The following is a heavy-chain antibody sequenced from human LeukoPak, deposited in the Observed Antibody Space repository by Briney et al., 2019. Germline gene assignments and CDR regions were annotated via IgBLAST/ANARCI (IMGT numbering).Heavy chain of an antibody. J-gene: IGHJ5*02. CDR3: ARAMT. Sequence: PGGSLRLSCAASGFTFSSYSMNWVRQVPGKGLEWVSYISTSSSTIYYADSVKGRFTISRDNAKNSLYLQMNYLRAEDTAVYYSARAMTWGQGTLVSVSS. CDR2: ISTSSSTI. V-gene: IGHV3-48*01. CDR1: GFTFSSYS.